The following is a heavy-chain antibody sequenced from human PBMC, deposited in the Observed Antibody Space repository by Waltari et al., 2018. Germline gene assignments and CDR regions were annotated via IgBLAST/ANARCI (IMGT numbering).Heavy chain of an antibody. CDR3: AREHCTNGVCYTANDAFDI. Sequence: QVQLVESGGRVVQPGRSLRLSCAASGFTFSSYGMPWVRQAPGKGLEWVAVIWYDGSNKYYADSVKGRFTISRDNSKNTLYLQMNSLRAEDTAVYYCAREHCTNGVCYTANDAFDIWGQGTMVTVSS. J-gene: IGHJ3*02. CDR1: GFTFSSYG. V-gene: IGHV3-33*01. CDR2: IWYDGSNK. D-gene: IGHD2-8*01.